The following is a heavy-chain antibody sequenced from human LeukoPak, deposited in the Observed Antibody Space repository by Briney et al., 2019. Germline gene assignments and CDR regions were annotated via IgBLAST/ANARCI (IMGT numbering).Heavy chain of an antibody. CDR1: GYTFTSYG. J-gene: IGHJ5*02. CDR3: AREGGWDGSGVDKYNWFDP. CDR2: ISAYNGNT. Sequence: ASVKVSCKASGYTFTSYGISWVRQAPGQGLEWMGWISAYNGNTNYAQKLQGRVTMTTDTSTSTAYMELRSLRSDDTAVYYCAREGGWDGSGVDKYNWFDPWGQGTLVTVSS. V-gene: IGHV1-18*01. D-gene: IGHD3-10*01.